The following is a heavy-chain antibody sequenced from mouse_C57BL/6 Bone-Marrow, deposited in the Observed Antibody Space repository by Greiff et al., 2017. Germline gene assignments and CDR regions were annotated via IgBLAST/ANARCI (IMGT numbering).Heavy chain of an antibody. D-gene: IGHD1-1*01. CDR2: INPNNGGT. V-gene: IGHV1-18*01. Sequence: EVQLQESGPELVKPGASVKISCKASGYTFTDYYMDWVKQSHGQSLEWIGDINPNNGGTNYNQKFKGKATLTVDKSSSTAYMELRSLASEDTAVYYSARGGYCSYPYSMDYWGRGTSVTVSS. CDR1: GYTFTDYY. CDR3: ARGGYCSYPYSMDY. J-gene: IGHJ4*01.